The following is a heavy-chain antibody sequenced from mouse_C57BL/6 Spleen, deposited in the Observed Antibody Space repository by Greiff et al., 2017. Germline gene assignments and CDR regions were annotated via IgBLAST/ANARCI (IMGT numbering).Heavy chain of an antibody. Sequence: VQLQQSGAELVKPGASVKISCKASGYAFSSYWMNWVKQRPGKGLEWIGQVYPGDGDTNYNGKFKGKATLTADKSSSTAYMQLSSLTSEDSAVYFCATGTTVVATGFDYWGQGTTLTVSS. CDR1: GYAFSSYW. V-gene: IGHV1-80*01. CDR2: VYPGDGDT. CDR3: ATGTTVVATGFDY. J-gene: IGHJ2*01. D-gene: IGHD1-1*01.